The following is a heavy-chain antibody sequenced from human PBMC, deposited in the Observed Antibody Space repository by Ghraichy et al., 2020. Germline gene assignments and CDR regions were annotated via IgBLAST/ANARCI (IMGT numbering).Heavy chain of an antibody. CDR2: IYPSGDT. D-gene: IGHD5-18*01. V-gene: IGHV4-38-2*01. Sequence: SETLSLTCSVSGFSISKSYSWGWIRQPPGRRLEWIGNIYPSGDTYYNPSLKSRVTISLDMAKNQVSLNVSAVTAADTAVYFCARARGYTYGPPGHWGQGTLVTVSS. J-gene: IGHJ4*02. CDR1: GFSISKSYS. CDR3: ARARGYTYGPPGH.